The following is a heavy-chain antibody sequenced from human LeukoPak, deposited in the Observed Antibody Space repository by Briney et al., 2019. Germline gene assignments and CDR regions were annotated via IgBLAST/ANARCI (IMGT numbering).Heavy chain of an antibody. Sequence: GGSLRLSCAASGFTFSSNYMSWVRQAPGKGLKWVSVIHSGGSTYYADSVKGRFTISRDNSKNTLYLQMNSLRAEDTAVYYCARERARDAFDIWGQGTMVTVSS. V-gene: IGHV3-66*02. CDR2: IHSGGST. D-gene: IGHD5-24*01. J-gene: IGHJ3*02. CDR3: ARERARDAFDI. CDR1: GFTFSSNY.